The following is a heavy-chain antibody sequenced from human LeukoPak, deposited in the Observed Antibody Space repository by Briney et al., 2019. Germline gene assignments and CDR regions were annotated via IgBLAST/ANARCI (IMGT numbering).Heavy chain of an antibody. D-gene: IGHD1-1*01. CDR2: ISYDGSNK. Sequence: GRSLRLSCAASGFAFSSYGMHWVRQAPGKGLEWVAVISYDGSNKYYADSVKGRFTISRDNSKNTLYLQMNSLRAEDTAVYYCAKDTTGNAYYSDYWGQGTLVTVSS. CDR3: AKDTTGNAYYSDY. CDR1: GFAFSSYG. J-gene: IGHJ4*02. V-gene: IGHV3-30*18.